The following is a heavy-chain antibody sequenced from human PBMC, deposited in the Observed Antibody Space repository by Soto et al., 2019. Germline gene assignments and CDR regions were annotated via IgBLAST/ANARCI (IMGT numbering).Heavy chain of an antibody. CDR2: IWYDGSNK. CDR3: ARDRKEVVVTAILGY. D-gene: IGHD2-21*02. CDR1: GFTFSSYG. V-gene: IGHV3-33*01. Sequence: QPGGSLRLSCAASGFTFSSYGMHWVRQAPGKGLEWVAVIWYDGSNKYYADSVKGRFTISRDNSKNTLYLQMNSLRAEDTAVYYCARDRKEVVVTAILGYWGQGTLVTVSS. J-gene: IGHJ4*02.